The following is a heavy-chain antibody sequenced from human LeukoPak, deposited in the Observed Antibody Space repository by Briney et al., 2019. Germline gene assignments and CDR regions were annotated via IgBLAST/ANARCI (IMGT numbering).Heavy chain of an antibody. Sequence: GGSLRLSCAASGFTFSSYAMHWVRQAPGKGLEWVAVISYDGSNKYYADSVKGRFTTSRDNSKNTLYLQMNSLRAEDTAVYYCARGEYYDYVWGSYRYRYFDYWGQGTLVTVSS. CDR2: ISYDGSNK. D-gene: IGHD3-16*02. J-gene: IGHJ4*02. V-gene: IGHV3-30*04. CDR1: GFTFSSYA. CDR3: ARGEYYDYVWGSYRYRYFDY.